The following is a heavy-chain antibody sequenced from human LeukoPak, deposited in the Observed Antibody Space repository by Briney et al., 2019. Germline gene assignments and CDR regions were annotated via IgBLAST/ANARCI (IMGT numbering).Heavy chain of an antibody. CDR1: GGSFSGYY. CDR2: INHSGST. J-gene: IGHJ2*01. Sequence: SETLSLTCAVYGGSFSGYYWSWIRQPPGKGLEWIGEINHSGSTNYNPSLKSRVTISVDTSKNQFSLKLRLVTAADTAVYYCARVEVPRDINDWYFDLWGRGTLVTVSS. D-gene: IGHD2-15*01. V-gene: IGHV4-34*01. CDR3: ARVEVPRDINDWYFDL.